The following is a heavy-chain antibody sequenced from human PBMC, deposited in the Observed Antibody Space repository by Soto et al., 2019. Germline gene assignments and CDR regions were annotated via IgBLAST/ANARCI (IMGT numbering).Heavy chain of an antibody. Sequence: PGGSLRLSCAASGFIFSDHYMDWVRQAPGKGLEWVGRIKNKANSYTTEYAASVKGRFTISRDDSKNSLYLQMNSLKTEDTAVYYCTRISLVGATGGRYFDYLGQGTLLTVSS. J-gene: IGHJ4*02. V-gene: IGHV3-72*01. CDR2: IKNKANSYTT. D-gene: IGHD1-26*01. CDR1: GFIFSDHY. CDR3: TRISLVGATGGRYFDY.